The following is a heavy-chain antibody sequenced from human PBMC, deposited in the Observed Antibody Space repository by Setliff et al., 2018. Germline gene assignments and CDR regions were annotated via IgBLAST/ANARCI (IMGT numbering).Heavy chain of an antibody. CDR3: ARSPHYYDSSGYCYYFDF. Sequence: ASVKVSCRASGDTFRSYSISWVRQAPGQGLEWMGGIIPKLGSADYAQRFQDRVTINADESTRTVYMELSRLRSQDTAIYYCARSPHYYDSSGYCYYFDFWGQGTPVTVSS. D-gene: IGHD3-22*01. J-gene: IGHJ4*02. CDR2: IIPKLGSA. CDR1: GDTFRSYS. V-gene: IGHV1-69*13.